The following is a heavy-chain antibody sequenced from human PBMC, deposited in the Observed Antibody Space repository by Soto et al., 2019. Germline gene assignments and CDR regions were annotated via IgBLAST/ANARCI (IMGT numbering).Heavy chain of an antibody. V-gene: IGHV4-59*01. Sequence: PSETLSLTCTVSGSSISDEYHWTWIRQSPAKGLEWIGYISYTGTTNYNPPLKSRVTISVDLSKNQFSLRLSSVTTADTALYYCARTTAVPNTLRSRYFFDYWGQGTLVTVSS. CDR2: ISYTGTT. D-gene: IGHD4-17*01. J-gene: IGHJ4*02. CDR1: GSSISDEYH. CDR3: ARTTAVPNTLRSRYFFDY.